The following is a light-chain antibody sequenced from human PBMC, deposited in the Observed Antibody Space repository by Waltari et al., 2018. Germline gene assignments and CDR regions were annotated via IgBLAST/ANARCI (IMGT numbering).Light chain of an antibody. V-gene: IGKV3-20*01. CDR3: QMYVRLPVT. CDR1: QSVGGA. Sequence: CRASQSVGGALAWYQQKPGQAPRLLIYDASSRATGIPDRFSGSGSGTDFSLTISRVEPEDFAVYYCQMYVRLPVTFGQGTKVEVK. J-gene: IGKJ1*01. CDR2: DAS.